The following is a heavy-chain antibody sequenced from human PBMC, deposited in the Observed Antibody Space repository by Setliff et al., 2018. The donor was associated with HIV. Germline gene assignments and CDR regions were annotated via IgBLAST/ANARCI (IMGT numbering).Heavy chain of an antibody. V-gene: IGHV1-46*01. CDR1: GYTFTSYY. D-gene: IGHD3-3*01. J-gene: IGHJ3*02. CDR2: INPSGGSS. CDR3: ARDRVRITIFGANDASDI. Sequence: GASVKVSCKASGYTFTSYYMNWVRQAPGQGLEWMGIINPSGGSSTYAQKFQGRVAMTRDTSTSTVYMELSSLRSEGTAVYYCARDRVRITIFGANDASDIWAKGQWSPS.